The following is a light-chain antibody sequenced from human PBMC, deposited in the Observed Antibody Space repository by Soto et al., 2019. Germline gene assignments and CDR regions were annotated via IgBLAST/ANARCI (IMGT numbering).Light chain of an antibody. CDR3: QQYATLPIT. CDR2: STS. CDR1: QPIAPNY. Sequence: EVALTQSPGTLSLSPGDRVTLSSKASQPIAPNYLAWYQQRFGQAPRLLISSTSKRAAGIPDRFSGAGSGTDFTLSISGLESEDFGVYFCQQYATLPITFGQGTRL. V-gene: IGKV3-20*01. J-gene: IGKJ5*01.